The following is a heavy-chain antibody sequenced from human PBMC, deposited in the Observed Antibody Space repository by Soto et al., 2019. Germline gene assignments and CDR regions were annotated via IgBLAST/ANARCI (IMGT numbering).Heavy chain of an antibody. J-gene: IGHJ4*02. Sequence: ASVKVSCKASGYSFTGYAMHWVRQAPGQRLEWMGWINAGNGNTKYSQKFQGRVTITRDTSASTAYMELSSLRSEDTAVYYCASDVAVPPALDYWRQGTLLPVS. CDR2: INAGNGNT. CDR1: GYSFTGYA. V-gene: IGHV1-3*01. D-gene: IGHD6-19*01. CDR3: ASDVAVPPALDY.